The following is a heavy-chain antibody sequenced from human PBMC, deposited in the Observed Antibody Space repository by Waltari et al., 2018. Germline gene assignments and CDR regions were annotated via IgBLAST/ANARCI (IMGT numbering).Heavy chain of an antibody. V-gene: IGHV5-51*03. CDR3: VRLQLFPSSTFDY. D-gene: IGHD1-1*01. CDR1: GYTFRTYW. J-gene: IGHJ4*02. Sequence: EVQLVQSGAEVKTPGESLRISCQASGYTFRTYWIGWLRQMPGKGLEWMGIIYPTDSDAKYSPSFEGQVTISADKSSSTAYLQWSSLKASDTAIYYCVRLQLFPSSTFDYWGQGTLVTVSS. CDR2: IYPTDSDA.